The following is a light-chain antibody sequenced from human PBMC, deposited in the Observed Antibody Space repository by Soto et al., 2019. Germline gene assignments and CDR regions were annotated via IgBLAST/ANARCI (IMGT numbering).Light chain of an antibody. V-gene: IGKV3-20*01. J-gene: IGKJ1*01. Sequence: EVVLTQSPATLSLSPGERATLSCRASENVSSSYLAWYQQKPGQAPRLLIYGASSRATGIPDRFTGSGSGTDFTLTISRLEPEDFAVFYCHQYGSSPQTFGQGTKV. CDR1: ENVSSSY. CDR2: GAS. CDR3: HQYGSSPQT.